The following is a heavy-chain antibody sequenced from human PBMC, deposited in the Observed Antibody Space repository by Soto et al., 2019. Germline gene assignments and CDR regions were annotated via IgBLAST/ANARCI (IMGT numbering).Heavy chain of an antibody. J-gene: IGHJ6*02. CDR3: ARDGYCSSTSCSLYGMDV. D-gene: IGHD2-2*03. Sequence: AASVKVSCKASGGTFSSYAISWVRQAPGQGLEWMGGIIPIFGTANYAQKFQGRVTITADESTSTAYMELSSLRSEDTAVYYCARDGYCSSTSCSLYGMDVWGQGTTVTVSS. CDR1: GGTFSSYA. CDR2: IIPIFGTA. V-gene: IGHV1-69*13.